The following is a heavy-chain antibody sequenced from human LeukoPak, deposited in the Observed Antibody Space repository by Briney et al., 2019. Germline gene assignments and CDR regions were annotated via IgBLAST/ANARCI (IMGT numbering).Heavy chain of an antibody. CDR2: IKSKSDGGTT. D-gene: IGHD6-19*01. V-gene: IGHV3-15*01. J-gene: IGHJ4*02. CDR1: GFTFNNAW. CDR3: TAGGDTASGWYGSL. Sequence: GGSLRLSCVASGFTFNNAWMTWVRQAPGKGLEWVGRIKSKSDGGTTDYAAPVRGRFTISRDDSKNTVYLQMNSLRSEDTAVYYCTAGGDTASGWYGSLWGQGTLVTVSS.